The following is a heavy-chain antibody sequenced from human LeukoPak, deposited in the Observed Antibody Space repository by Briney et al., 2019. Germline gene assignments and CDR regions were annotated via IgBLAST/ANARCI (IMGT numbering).Heavy chain of an antibody. V-gene: IGHV4-61*02. D-gene: IGHD6-19*01. J-gene: IGHJ5*02. CDR1: GGSISSGSYY. Sequence: SETLSLTCTVSGGSISSGSYYWSWIRQPAGKGLEWIGRIYTSGSTNYNPSLKSRVTISVDTSKNQFSLKLNSVTAADTAVYYCARDLVSSGGFDPWGQGTLVTVSS. CDR3: ARDLVSSGGFDP. CDR2: IYTSGST.